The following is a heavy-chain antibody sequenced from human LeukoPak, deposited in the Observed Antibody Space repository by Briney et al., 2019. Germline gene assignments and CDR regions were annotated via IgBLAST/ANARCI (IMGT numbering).Heavy chain of an antibody. CDR2: IIPILGIA. J-gene: IGHJ4*02. CDR1: GGTFSSYA. Sequence: GASVKVSCKASGGTFSSYAISWVRQAPGQGLEWMGRIIPILGIANYAQKFQGRVTITADKSTSTAYMELSSLGSEDTAVYYCARDKWELLGPFDYWGQGTLVTVSS. CDR3: ARDKWELLGPFDY. V-gene: IGHV1-69*04. D-gene: IGHD1-26*01.